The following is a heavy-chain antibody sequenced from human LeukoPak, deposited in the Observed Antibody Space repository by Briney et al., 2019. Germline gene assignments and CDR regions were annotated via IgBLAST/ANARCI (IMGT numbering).Heavy chain of an antibody. D-gene: IGHD3-10*01. Sequence: SETLSLTCTVSSGSISNSTFYWGWIRQPPGKGLEWIGSMYYSGSTYYNPSLKSRVTITVDTSKNQFSLKLTSVTAADTAVYYCARHGNHYYGSGGFDYWGQGTLVTVSS. CDR2: MYYSGST. CDR1: SGSISNSTFY. J-gene: IGHJ4*02. V-gene: IGHV4-39*01. CDR3: ARHGNHYYGSGGFDY.